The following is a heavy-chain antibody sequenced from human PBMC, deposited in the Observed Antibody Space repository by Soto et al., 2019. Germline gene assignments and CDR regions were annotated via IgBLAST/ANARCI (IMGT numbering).Heavy chain of an antibody. CDR3: VHRPGGYMSGWHNGYFDF. Sequence: QITLNESGPTLVRPTQTLTVTGTFSGFSFSTSQVGVGCIRQPPGKAQESLALINWDDDKRYSPSLRNRVSITKDTSKNQVVFTMTNMDPVATATYYSVHRPGGYMSGWHNGYFDFWGRGALVTVS. J-gene: IGHJ4*02. CDR1: GFSFSTSQVG. CDR2: INWDDDK. D-gene: IGHD6-19*01. V-gene: IGHV2-5*02.